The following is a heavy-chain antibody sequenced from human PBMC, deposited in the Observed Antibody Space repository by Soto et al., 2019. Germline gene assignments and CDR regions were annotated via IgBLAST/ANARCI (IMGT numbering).Heavy chain of an antibody. J-gene: IGHJ5*02. CDR1: GYTFTSYG. V-gene: IGHV1-18*01. Sequence: ASVKVACKASGYTFTSYGSSWVRQANRQGLEWMGWISAYNGNTNYAQKLQGRVTMTTDTSTSTAYMELRSLRSDDTAVYYCARGSGGSYFFRWFDPWGQGTLVTVSS. D-gene: IGHD1-26*01. CDR2: ISAYNGNT. CDR3: ARGSGGSYFFRWFDP.